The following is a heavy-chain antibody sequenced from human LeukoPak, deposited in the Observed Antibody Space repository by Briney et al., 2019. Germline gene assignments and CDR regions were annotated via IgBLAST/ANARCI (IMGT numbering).Heavy chain of an antibody. CDR3: ARVRLRSDSSGYSPFDD. CDR2: IEPDGGEK. D-gene: IGHD3-22*01. V-gene: IGHV3-7*01. CDR1: GFTFSSHW. Sequence: PGGSLRLSCAASGFTFSSHWMSWVRQAPGKGLEWVANIEPDGGEKYYVGSVKGRFTISRDNAKNSLYLQMNSLRAEDTAVYYCARVRLRSDSSGYSPFDDWSQGTLVTVSS. J-gene: IGHJ4*02.